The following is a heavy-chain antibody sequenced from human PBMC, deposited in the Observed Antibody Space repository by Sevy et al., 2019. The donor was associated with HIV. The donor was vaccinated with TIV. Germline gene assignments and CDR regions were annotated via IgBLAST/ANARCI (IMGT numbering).Heavy chain of an antibody. CDR1: GFTFSSYW. J-gene: IGHJ6*02. D-gene: IGHD6-19*01. CDR2: INSDGSST. Sequence: GGSLRLSCAASGFTFSSYWMHWVRQAPGKGLVWVSRINSDGSSTSYADSVKGRFTISRDNAKNTLYLQMNSLRAEDTAVYYCARDHSSGWYGVDYYYYYGMDVWGQGTTVTVSS. V-gene: IGHV3-74*01. CDR3: ARDHSSGWYGVDYYYYYGMDV.